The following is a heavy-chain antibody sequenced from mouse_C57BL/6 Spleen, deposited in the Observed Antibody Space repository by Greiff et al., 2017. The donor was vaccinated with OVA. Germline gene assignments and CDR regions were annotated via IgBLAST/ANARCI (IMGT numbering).Heavy chain of an antibody. D-gene: IGHD2-3*01. V-gene: IGHV3-8*01. CDR3: ARGDGYYGFDY. Sequence: EVQLQESGPGLAKPSQPLSLTCSVTGYSITSDYWNWLRKFPGNKLEYMWYISYSGSTYYNPSLNSRNSITRDTSKNQYYLQLNSVTTVDTATYYGARGDGYYGFDYWGQGTTLTVSS. CDR2: ISYSGST. CDR1: GYSITSDY. J-gene: IGHJ2*01.